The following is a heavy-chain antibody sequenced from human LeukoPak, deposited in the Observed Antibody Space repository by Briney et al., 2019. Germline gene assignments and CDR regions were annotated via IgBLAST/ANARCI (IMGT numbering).Heavy chain of an antibody. Sequence: GGSLRLSCATSGFTFSSYAMHWVRQAPGKGLEWVALISYDGINQYYADSVKGRFIISRDNSKNTLYLQLNSLRLEDTAVYYCTLTTFGVVFYFDYWGQGTLVTVSS. CDR3: TLTTFGVVFYFDY. J-gene: IGHJ4*02. CDR2: ISYDGINQ. V-gene: IGHV3-30*04. D-gene: IGHD1/OR15-1a*01. CDR1: GFTFSSYA.